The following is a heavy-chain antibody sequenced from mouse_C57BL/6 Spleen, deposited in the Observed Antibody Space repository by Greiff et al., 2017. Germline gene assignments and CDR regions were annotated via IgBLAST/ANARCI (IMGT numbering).Heavy chain of an antibody. D-gene: IGHD2-4*01. CDR2: IRYAGSN. CDR1: GYSITSGYY. Sequence: ESGPGLVKPSQSLSLTCSVTGYSITSGYYWNWIRQFPGNKLEWMGYIRYAGSNNYNPTLKNRISITRDTSKNQFFLKLNSVTTEETATYYWARAIYDYGPFAYWGQGTLVTVSA. CDR3: ARAIYDYGPFAY. V-gene: IGHV3-6*01. J-gene: IGHJ3*01.